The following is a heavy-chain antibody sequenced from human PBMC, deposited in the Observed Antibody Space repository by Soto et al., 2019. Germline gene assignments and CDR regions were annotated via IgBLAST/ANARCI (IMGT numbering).Heavy chain of an antibody. J-gene: IGHJ5*02. Sequence: QVQLQESGPGLMKPSGTLSLTCAVSGGSISSSKWWSWVRQPPGKGLEWIGEIYHSGSTNYNPSLKSRVXXSXDKXKNQFSLKLNSVTAADTAVYYCASKDYDDYGWFDPWGQGTLVTVSS. D-gene: IGHD4-17*01. CDR2: IYHSGST. V-gene: IGHV4-4*02. CDR1: GGSISSSKW. CDR3: ASKDYDDYGWFDP.